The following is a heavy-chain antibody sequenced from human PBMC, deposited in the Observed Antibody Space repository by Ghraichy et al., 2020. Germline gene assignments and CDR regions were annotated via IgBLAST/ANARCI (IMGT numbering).Heavy chain of an antibody. D-gene: IGHD3-22*01. CDR2: IYYSGST. V-gene: IGHV4-39*01. CDR3: ATTEGYYSVEAFDI. J-gene: IGHJ3*02. CDR1: GGSISSSSYY. Sequence: SETLSLTCTVSGGSISSSSYYWGWIRQPPGKGLEWIGSIYYSGSTYYNPSLKSRVTISVDTSKNQFSLKLSSVTAADTAVYYCATTEGYYSVEAFDIWGQGKMVTVSS.